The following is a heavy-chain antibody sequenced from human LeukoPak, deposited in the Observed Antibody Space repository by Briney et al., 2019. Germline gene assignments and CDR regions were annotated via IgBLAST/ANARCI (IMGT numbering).Heavy chain of an antibody. CDR3: AKDYLMGYYDSSGRVSVGFDY. D-gene: IGHD3-22*01. CDR1: GFTFSSYA. Sequence: GGSLRLSCAASGFTFSSYAMGWVRQAPGKGLEWVSSISGSGGSTYYADSVKGRFTISRDNSKNTLYLQMNSLRAEDTAVYYCAKDYLMGYYDSSGRVSVGFDYWGQGTLVTVSS. CDR2: ISGSGGST. J-gene: IGHJ4*02. V-gene: IGHV3-23*01.